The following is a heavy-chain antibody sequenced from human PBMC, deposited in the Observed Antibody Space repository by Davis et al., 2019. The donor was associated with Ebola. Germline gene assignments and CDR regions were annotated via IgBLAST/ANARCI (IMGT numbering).Heavy chain of an antibody. Sequence: SETLSLTCNVSGDSISSGSYYWSWIRQPPGMGLEWIGDINHSGRTNYNPSLKSRVSMSVDPSKNQFSLKLTSVTAADAAMYYCVRGFSPWGYSFAYWGQGTLVNVSS. CDR3: VRGFSPWGYSFAY. CDR1: GDSISSGSYY. D-gene: IGHD5-18*01. J-gene: IGHJ4*02. V-gene: IGHV4-39*01. CDR2: INHSGRT.